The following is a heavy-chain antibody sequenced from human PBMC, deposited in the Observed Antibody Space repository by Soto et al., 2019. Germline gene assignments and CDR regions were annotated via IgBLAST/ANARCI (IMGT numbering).Heavy chain of an antibody. CDR1: GLTFSRFA. CDR3: AKDKGPGSYTNRCFDV. Sequence: EVQVLQSGGGLVQPGGSLRLSCAASGLTFSRFAMSWVRQAPGKGLEWVATIHGSGAITNYADSVRGRFTISRDNSKDTLYLQLNTLRVEDTAVYYCAKDKGPGSYTNRCFDVWGRGTLVTVSS. V-gene: IGHV3-23*01. CDR2: IHGSGAIT. D-gene: IGHD3-10*01. J-gene: IGHJ2*01.